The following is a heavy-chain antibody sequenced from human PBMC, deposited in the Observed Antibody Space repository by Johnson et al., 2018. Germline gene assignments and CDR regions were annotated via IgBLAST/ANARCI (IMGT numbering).Heavy chain of an antibody. V-gene: IGHV3-23*04. Sequence: VQLVQSGGGLVQPGGSLRLSCAASGFTFSSYAMSWVRQAPGKGLEWVSAISGSGGSTYYADSVKGRFTISRANSKNTLYLQMNSLRAEDTGVYFCAKDRGLGDDSGGYYGEAFDIWGQGTMVTVSS. CDR2: ISGSGGST. CDR3: AKDRGLGDDSGGYYGEAFDI. J-gene: IGHJ3*02. D-gene: IGHD3-22*01. CDR1: GFTFSSYA.